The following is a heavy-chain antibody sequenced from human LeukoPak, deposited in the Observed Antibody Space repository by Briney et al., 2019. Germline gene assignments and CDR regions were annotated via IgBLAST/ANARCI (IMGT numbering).Heavy chain of an antibody. J-gene: IGHJ3*02. Sequence: GGSLRLSCAASGFTFSTYSMNWVRQAPGKGLEWVSSISSGSSYRYYADSVKGRFTISRDNAKNSLHLQMNSLRDEDTAVYYCARDLRYAFDIWGQGTMVTVSS. CDR3: ARDLRYAFDI. CDR1: GFTFSTYS. D-gene: IGHD1-26*01. CDR2: ISSGSSYR. V-gene: IGHV3-21*01.